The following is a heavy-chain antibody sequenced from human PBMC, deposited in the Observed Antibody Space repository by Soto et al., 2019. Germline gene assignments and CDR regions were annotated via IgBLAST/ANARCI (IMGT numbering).Heavy chain of an antibody. D-gene: IGHD6-13*01. CDR2: ISYDGSNK. V-gene: IGHV3-30-3*01. CDR1: GFTFSSYA. CDR3: ASSSSSWYDDY. Sequence: QTGGSLRLSCAASGFTFSSYAMHWVRQAPGKGLEWVAVISYDGSNKYYADSVKGRFTISRDNSKNTLYLQMNSLRAEDTAVYYCASSSSSWYDDYWGQGTLVTVSS. J-gene: IGHJ4*02.